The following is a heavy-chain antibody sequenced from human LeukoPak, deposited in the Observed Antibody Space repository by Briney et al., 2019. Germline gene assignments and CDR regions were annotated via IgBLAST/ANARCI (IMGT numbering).Heavy chain of an antibody. V-gene: IGHV4-34*01. D-gene: IGHD6-19*01. J-gene: IGHJ6*02. CDR3: ARVSGQWLAYYYGMDV. CDR2: INHSGST. Sequence: LETLSLTCAVYGGSFSGYYWSWIRQPPGKGLEWNGEINHSGSTNYNPSLKSRVTISVDTSKNQFSLKLSSVTAADTAVYYCARVSGQWLAYYYGMDVCGQGTTVTVSS. CDR1: GGSFSGYY.